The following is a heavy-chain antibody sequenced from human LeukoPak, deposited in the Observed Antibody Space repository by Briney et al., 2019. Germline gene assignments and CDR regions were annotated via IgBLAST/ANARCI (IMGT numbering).Heavy chain of an antibody. CDR2: ISAYNGNT. CDR1: GYTFTSYG. CDR3: ARLEVGASYYYYYGMDV. J-gene: IGHJ6*02. V-gene: IGHV1-18*01. Sequence: ASVKVSRKASGYTFTSYGISWVRQAPGQGLEWMGWISAYNGNTNYAQKLQGRVTMTTDTSTSTAYMELRSLRSDDTAVYYCARLEVGASYYYYYGMDVWGQGTTVTVSS. D-gene: IGHD1-26*01.